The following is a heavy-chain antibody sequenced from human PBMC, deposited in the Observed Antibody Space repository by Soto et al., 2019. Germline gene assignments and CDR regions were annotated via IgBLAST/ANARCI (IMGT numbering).Heavy chain of an antibody. Sequence: GGSLRLSCAASGFTFSSYGMHWVRQAPGKGLEWVGFIRSKTYGVTAEYAESVKDRNTISRDDSKNNDNLQKNRLTNEDTAVYYCARGIWEMATIRPENYWGQGT. CDR1: GFTFSSYG. V-gene: IGHV3-49*04. J-gene: IGHJ4*02. D-gene: IGHD5-12*01. CDR3: ARGIWEMATIRPENY. CDR2: IRSKTYGVTA.